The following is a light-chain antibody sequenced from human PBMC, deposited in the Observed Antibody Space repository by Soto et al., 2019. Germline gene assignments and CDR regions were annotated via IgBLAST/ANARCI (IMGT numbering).Light chain of an antibody. CDR2: GAS. CDR1: QSVSSSY. V-gene: IGKV3-20*01. Sequence: EIVLTQSPGTLSLSPGERATLSCRAGQSVSSSYLAWYQQKPGQAPRLLIYGASSRATGIPDRFSGSGSGTDFTLTISRLEPEDFAVYYRQQYGSSPRYTFGQGTKLEIK. CDR3: QQYGSSPRYT. J-gene: IGKJ2*01.